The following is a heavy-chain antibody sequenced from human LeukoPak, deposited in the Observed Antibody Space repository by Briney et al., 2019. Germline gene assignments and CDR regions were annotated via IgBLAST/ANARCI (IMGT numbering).Heavy chain of an antibody. V-gene: IGHV1-69*06. J-gene: IGHJ6*04. CDR1: GGTFSSYA. Sequence: SVKVSCKASGGTFSSYAISWVRQAPGQGLEWMGGIIPIFGTANYAQKFQGRVTITADKSASTAYMELSSLRSEDTAVYYCARNTQVRGVINLRYGMDVWGKGTTVTVSS. CDR2: IIPIFGTA. CDR3: ARNTQVRGVINLRYGMDV. D-gene: IGHD3-10*01.